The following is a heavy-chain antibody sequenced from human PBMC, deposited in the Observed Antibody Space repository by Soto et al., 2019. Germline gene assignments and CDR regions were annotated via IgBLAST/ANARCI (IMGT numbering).Heavy chain of an antibody. CDR2: IIPILGIA. CDR3: ARDRGDDLFDY. CDR1: GGTFSSYT. Sequence: QVQLVQSGAEVKKPGSSVKVSCKASGGTFSSYTISWVRQAPGQGLEWMGRIIPILGIANYAQKFQGRVTITADKYTSTAYMELSSLRSEDTAVYYCARDRGDDLFDYWGQGTLVTVSS. D-gene: IGHD2-21*02. V-gene: IGHV1-69*08. J-gene: IGHJ4*02.